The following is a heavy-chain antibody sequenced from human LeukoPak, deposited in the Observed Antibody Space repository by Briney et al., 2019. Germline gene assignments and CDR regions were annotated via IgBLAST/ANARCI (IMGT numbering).Heavy chain of an antibody. CDR1: GGSFSGYY. D-gene: IGHD3-22*01. Sequence: PSETLSLTCAVYGGSFSGYYWSWIRQPPGKGLEWIGEINHSGTTKYNPSLKSRVTISVNTSKNQFSLKLSSVTAADTAVYYCARVGLIGSGYTKEFDYWGQGTLVTVSS. J-gene: IGHJ4*02. CDR3: ARVGLIGSGYTKEFDY. V-gene: IGHV4-34*01. CDR2: INHSGTT.